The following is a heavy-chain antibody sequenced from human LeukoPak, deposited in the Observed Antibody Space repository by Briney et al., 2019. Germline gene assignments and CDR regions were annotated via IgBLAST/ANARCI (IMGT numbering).Heavy chain of an antibody. V-gene: IGHV4-39*07. Sequence: PSETLSLTFTVSGGSISSSSYYWGWIRQPPGKGLEWIGSIYYSGSTDYNPSLKSRLTISIDTSETQFSLKLTSVTAADTAIYYCASQGSDSGWFYFWGQGTLVTVSS. J-gene: IGHJ4*02. CDR2: IYYSGST. CDR1: GGSISSSSYY. CDR3: ASQGSDSGWFYF. D-gene: IGHD6-19*01.